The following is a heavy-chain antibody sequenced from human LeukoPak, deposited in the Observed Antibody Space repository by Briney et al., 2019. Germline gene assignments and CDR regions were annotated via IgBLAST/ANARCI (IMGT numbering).Heavy chain of an antibody. J-gene: IGHJ4*02. CDR2: IYPGDSDT. D-gene: IGHD3-3*01. Sequence: GESLKISCKGSGSSFTSYWIGWVRQMPGKGLEWMGIIYPGDSDTRYSPSFQGQVTISADKSISTAYLQWSSLKASDTATYYCARAQTYDFWSGYYHYWGQGTLVTVSS. CDR3: ARAQTYDFWSGYYHY. V-gene: IGHV5-51*01. CDR1: GSSFTSYW.